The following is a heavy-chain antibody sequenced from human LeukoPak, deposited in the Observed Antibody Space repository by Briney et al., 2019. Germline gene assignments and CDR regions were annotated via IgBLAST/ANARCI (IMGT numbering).Heavy chain of an antibody. J-gene: IGHJ4*02. V-gene: IGHV4-59*01. CDR3: ARDRGDTAMAHPFDY. Sequence: SETLSLTCTVSGGSISTYYWSWIRQPPGKGLEWIGFISFSGSTNYNPSLKSRVTISIDTSKNQFSLRLSSVTAADTAVYYCARDRGDTAMAHPFDYWGQGTLVTVSS. CDR1: GGSISTYY. D-gene: IGHD5-18*01. CDR2: ISFSGST.